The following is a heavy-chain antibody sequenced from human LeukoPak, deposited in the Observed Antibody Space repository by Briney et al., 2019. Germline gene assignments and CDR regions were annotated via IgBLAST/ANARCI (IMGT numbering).Heavy chain of an antibody. D-gene: IGHD3-10*01. CDR1: GFTLSSYW. V-gene: IGHV3-7*01. CDR3: ARDWLAGVPFDAFDL. J-gene: IGHJ3*01. Sequence: GGSLRLSCAASGFTLSSYWMSWVRQAPGKGLEWVSNIKEDGSEKYYVDSVKGRFTISRDNAKNSPYLHMNRLKGEDTDMYSCARDWLAGVPFDAFDLWGQGTMVTVSS. CDR2: IKEDGSEK.